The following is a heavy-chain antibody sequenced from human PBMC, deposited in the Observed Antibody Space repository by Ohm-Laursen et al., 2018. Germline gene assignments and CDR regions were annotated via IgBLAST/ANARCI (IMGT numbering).Heavy chain of an antibody. J-gene: IGHJ5*02. D-gene: IGHD3-22*01. Sequence: SLRLSCAASGFTFSSYWMSWVRQAPGKGLEWVANIKQDGSEKYYVDSVKGRFTISRDNAKNSLYLQMNSLRVEDTAVYYCARTSYAGYYYWFDPWGQGTLVTVSS. V-gene: IGHV3-7*03. CDR1: GFTFSSYW. CDR2: IKQDGSEK. CDR3: ARTSYAGYYYWFDP.